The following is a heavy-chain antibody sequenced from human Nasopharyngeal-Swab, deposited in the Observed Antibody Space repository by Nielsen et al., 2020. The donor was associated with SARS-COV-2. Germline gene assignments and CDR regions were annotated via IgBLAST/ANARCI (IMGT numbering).Heavy chain of an antibody. CDR2: ISGSGGST. V-gene: IGHV3-23*01. Sequence: GGSLRLSCAASGFTFSSYAMSWVCQAPGKGLEWVSAISGSGGSTYYADSVKGRFTISRDNSKNTLYLQMNSLRAEDTAVYYCAKDTSLKIRYSSSSHFDYWGQETLVTVSS. J-gene: IGHJ4*02. D-gene: IGHD6-6*01. CDR1: GFTFSSYA. CDR3: AKDTSLKIRYSSSSHFDY.